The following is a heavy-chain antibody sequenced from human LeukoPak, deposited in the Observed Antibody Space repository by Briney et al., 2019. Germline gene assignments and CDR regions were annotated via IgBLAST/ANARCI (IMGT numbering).Heavy chain of an antibody. CDR2: IKTNTDGGTT. CDR3: TTVGRYYYDTLDC. J-gene: IGHJ4*02. Sequence: KTGGPLTLSCAASGFTVSNAWMSWVRQAPGKALECVGRIKTNTDGGTTDYAAPVKGRFTISRDDSKNTLYLQMNRLITEDTAVYYCTTVGRYYYDTLDCWGQGTLVTFPS. D-gene: IGHD3-22*01. V-gene: IGHV3-15*01. CDR1: GFTVSNAW.